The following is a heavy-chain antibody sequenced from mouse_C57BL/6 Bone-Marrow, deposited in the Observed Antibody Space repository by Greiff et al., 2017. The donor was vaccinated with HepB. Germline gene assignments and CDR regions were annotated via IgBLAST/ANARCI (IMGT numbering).Heavy chain of an antibody. CDR2: IRNKANNHAT. CDR1: GFTFSDAW. Sequence: EVMLVESGGGLVQPGGSMKLSCAASGFTFSDAWMDWVRQSPEKGLEWVAEIRNKANNHATYYAESVKGRFTISRDDSKSSVYLQMNSLRAEDTGIYYCTRGNYDYGGAWFAYWGQGTLVTVSA. CDR3: TRGNYDYGGAWFAY. J-gene: IGHJ3*01. D-gene: IGHD2-4*01. V-gene: IGHV6-6*01.